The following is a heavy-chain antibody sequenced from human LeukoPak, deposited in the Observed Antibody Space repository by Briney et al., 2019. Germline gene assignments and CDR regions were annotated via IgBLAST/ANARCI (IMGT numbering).Heavy chain of an antibody. D-gene: IGHD3-10*01. CDR1: GYTLTELS. V-gene: IGHV1-2*02. Sequence: ASVKVSCKVSGYTLTELSMHWVRQAPGQGLEWMGWINPNSGGTNYAQKFQGRVTMTRDTSISTAYMELSRLRSDDTAVYYCARGGDVLLWFGDMNHWGQGTLVTVSS. J-gene: IGHJ5*02. CDR2: INPNSGGT. CDR3: ARGGDVLLWFGDMNH.